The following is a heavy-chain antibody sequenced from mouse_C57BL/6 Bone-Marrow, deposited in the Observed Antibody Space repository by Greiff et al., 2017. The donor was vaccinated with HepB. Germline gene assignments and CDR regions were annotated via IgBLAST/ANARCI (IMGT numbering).Heavy chain of an antibody. V-gene: IGHV1-50*01. CDR3: AIWGDVYAMDY. Sequence: QVQLQQPGAELVMPGASVKLSCKASGYTFTSYWMQWVKQRPGQGLEWIGEIDPSDSYTNYNQKFKGKAKLTVDTSSSTAYMQLSSLTSEDSAVYYCAIWGDVYAMDYWGQGASVTVSS. CDR1: GYTFTSYW. J-gene: IGHJ4*01. D-gene: IGHD1-1*02. CDR2: IDPSDSYT.